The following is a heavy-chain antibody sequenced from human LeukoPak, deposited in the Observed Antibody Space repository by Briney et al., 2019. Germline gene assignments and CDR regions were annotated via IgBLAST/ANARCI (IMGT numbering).Heavy chain of an antibody. V-gene: IGHV3-48*02. Sequence: GGSLRLSCAASGFIFSNYGMNWVRQAPGKGLERISYISGSSSLIHQADSVKGRFTISRDNAKNLVSLQMSSLRDEDTAVYYCARGSELPDNWFDPWGQRTLVTVSS. CDR1: GFIFSNYG. D-gene: IGHD1-14*01. CDR2: ISGSSSLI. J-gene: IGHJ5*02. CDR3: ARGSELPDNWFDP.